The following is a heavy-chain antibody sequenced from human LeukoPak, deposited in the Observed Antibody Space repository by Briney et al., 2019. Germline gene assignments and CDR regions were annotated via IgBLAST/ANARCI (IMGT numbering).Heavy chain of an antibody. CDR1: GFTFSSYA. CDR3: AKPWVPERFGELSPFDY. D-gene: IGHD3-10*01. CDR2: ISGSGGST. J-gene: IGHJ4*02. V-gene: IGHV3-23*01. Sequence: GGSLRLSCAASGFTFSSYAMNWVRQAPGKGLEWVSAISGSGGSTYYADSVKGRFTISRDNSKNTLYLQMNSLRAEDTAVYYCAKPWVPERFGELSPFDYWGQGTLVTVSS.